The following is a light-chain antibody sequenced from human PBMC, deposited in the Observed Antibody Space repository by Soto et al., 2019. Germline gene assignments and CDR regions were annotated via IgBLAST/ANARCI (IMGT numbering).Light chain of an antibody. CDR2: GAS. CDR3: QQGRAFPFT. J-gene: IGKJ3*01. Sequence: DIQLTQSPFFLSASVGDRVTITCRASQGIRSYLAWYQQRPGKAPELLIYGASTLRTGVASRFSGSGSGTEFTLTISSLQPEDFATYYCQQGRAFPFTFGPGTTVDVK. CDR1: QGIRSY. V-gene: IGKV1-9*01.